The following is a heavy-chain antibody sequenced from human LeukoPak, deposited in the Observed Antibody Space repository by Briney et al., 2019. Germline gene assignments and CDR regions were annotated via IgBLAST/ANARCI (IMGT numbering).Heavy chain of an antibody. CDR1: GYTFTGYY. J-gene: IGHJ4*02. CDR2: IDPNGGGT. CDR3: ARGGGLAVAGTRFDY. D-gene: IGHD6-13*01. Sequence: ASVKVSCKASGYTFTGYYMHWVRQAPGQGLGWMGWIDPNGGGTKYAQKFQGRVTMARDTSISTAYMELSRLTSDDTAVYYCARGGGLAVAGTRFDYWGQGTLVTVSS. V-gene: IGHV1-2*02.